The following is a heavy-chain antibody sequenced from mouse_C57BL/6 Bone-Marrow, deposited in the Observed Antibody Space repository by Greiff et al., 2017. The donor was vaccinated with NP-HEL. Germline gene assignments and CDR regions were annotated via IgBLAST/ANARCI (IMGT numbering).Heavy chain of an antibody. J-gene: IGHJ1*03. Sequence: VKLQQSGAELVKPGASVKISCKASGYAFSSYWMNWVKQRPGKGLEWIGQIYPGDGDTNYNGKFKGKATLTADKSSSTAYMQLSSLTSEDSAVYFCARGGYYYGSSPHWYFDVWGTGTTVTVSS. CDR2: IYPGDGDT. CDR1: GYAFSSYW. D-gene: IGHD1-1*01. CDR3: ARGGYYYGSSPHWYFDV. V-gene: IGHV1-80*01.